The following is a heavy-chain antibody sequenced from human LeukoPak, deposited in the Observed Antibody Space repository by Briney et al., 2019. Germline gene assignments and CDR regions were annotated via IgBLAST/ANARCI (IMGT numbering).Heavy chain of an antibody. D-gene: IGHD2-2*01. J-gene: IGHJ3*02. Sequence: AGESLKISCKGSGYSFTSYWIGWVRQMPGKGLEWMGIIYPGDSDTRYSPSFQGQVTISADKSISTAYLQWSSLKASDTAMYYCASRDIVVVPAAYAFDIWGQGTMVTVSS. CDR1: GYSFTSYW. CDR2: IYPGDSDT. CDR3: ASRDIVVVPAAYAFDI. V-gene: IGHV5-51*01.